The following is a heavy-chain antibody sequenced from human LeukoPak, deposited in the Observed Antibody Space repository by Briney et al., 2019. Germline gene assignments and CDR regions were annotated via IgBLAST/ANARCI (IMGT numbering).Heavy chain of an antibody. D-gene: IGHD1-26*01. Sequence: GGSLRLSCAASGFTFDDYTMHWVRQAPGKGLEWVANIKKDGSEKYYVDSVKGRFTISRDNAKNSLYLQMNSLRADDTAVYHCARQETSSYNGAFDIWGQGTMVTVSS. J-gene: IGHJ3*02. CDR2: IKKDGSEK. CDR1: GFTFDDYT. CDR3: ARQETSSYNGAFDI. V-gene: IGHV3-7*01.